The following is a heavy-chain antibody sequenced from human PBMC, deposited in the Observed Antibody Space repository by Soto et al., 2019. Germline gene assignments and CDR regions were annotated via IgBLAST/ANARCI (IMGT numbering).Heavy chain of an antibody. V-gene: IGHV3-13*05. D-gene: IGHD2-15*01. CDR3: ARGPYCSGGSCYTGGLDV. J-gene: IGHJ6*02. CDR2: IDTAGDP. Sequence: GGSLRLSCAASGFTFSRFGMNWARQAPGQGLEWVSAIDTAGDPDYPDSVKGRFTISRENAKNSLNLQMNSLRAGDTAVYFCARGPYCSGGSCYTGGLDVWGQGTTVTVSS. CDR1: GFTFSRFG.